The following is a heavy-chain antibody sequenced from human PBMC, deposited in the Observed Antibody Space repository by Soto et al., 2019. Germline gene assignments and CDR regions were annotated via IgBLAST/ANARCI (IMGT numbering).Heavy chain of an antibody. J-gene: IGHJ5*02. CDR3: ARVTSMVRGVLGNWVHP. D-gene: IGHD3-10*01. CDR1: GGTFSSYA. V-gene: IGHV1-69*01. CDR2: IIPMYGPA. Sequence: QVPLVQSGAEVKKPGSSVKVSCKASGGTFSSYAIHWVRQAPGQGLEWMGGIIPMYGPANYAQRFQGRVTITGDESTTTVYMERTALTSQDPAVYYWARVTSMVRGVLGNWVHPWGRGNLVTAPS.